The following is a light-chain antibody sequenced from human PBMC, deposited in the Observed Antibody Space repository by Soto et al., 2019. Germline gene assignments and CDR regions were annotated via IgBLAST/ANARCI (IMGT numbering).Light chain of an antibody. CDR3: QQYNSYSSWT. V-gene: IGKV1-5*01. J-gene: IGKJ1*01. CDR1: QSISRY. Sequence: DIQMTQSPSTLSVSVRDRVSITCRASQSISRYLGWYQQKPGKAPKLLIYDVSILESGVPSRFSGSGSGTEFTLTISSLQADDFANYYCQQYNSYSSWTFGQGTKVDIX. CDR2: DVS.